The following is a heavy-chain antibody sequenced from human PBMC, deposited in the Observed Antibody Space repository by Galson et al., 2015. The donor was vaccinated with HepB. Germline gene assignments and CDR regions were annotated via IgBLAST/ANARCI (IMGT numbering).Heavy chain of an antibody. J-gene: IGHJ4*02. CDR3: AKERGSGWYSFDY. CDR2: ISYDGSNK. D-gene: IGHD6-19*01. CDR1: GFTFSSYG. V-gene: IGHV3-30*18. Sequence: SLRLSCAASGFTFSSYGIHWVRQAPGKGLEWVAFISYDGSNKYYADSVKGRFTISRDNSKNTLYLQMNSLRTEDTAVYYCAKERGSGWYSFDYCGQGSLGTVSS.